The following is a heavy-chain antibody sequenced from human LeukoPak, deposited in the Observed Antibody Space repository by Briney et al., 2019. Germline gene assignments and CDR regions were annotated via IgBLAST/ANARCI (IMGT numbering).Heavy chain of an antibody. J-gene: IGHJ4*02. CDR3: ARGLPVASFTDY. V-gene: IGHV4-59*01. D-gene: IGHD5-12*01. CDR2: IYYSGST. CDR1: GGSISSYY. Sequence: SETLSLTCTVPGGSISSYYWSWIREPPGKGLEWGGYIYYSGSTNYNPSLKSRVSISVDTSKNQFSLKLSSVIAADTAVYYCARGLPVASFTDYWGQGTLVTVSS.